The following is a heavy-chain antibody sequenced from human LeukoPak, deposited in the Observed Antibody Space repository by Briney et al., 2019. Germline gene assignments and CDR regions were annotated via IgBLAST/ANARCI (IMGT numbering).Heavy chain of an antibody. D-gene: IGHD3-10*01. CDR3: AREMEDKSLVWFGELKKYYYYYMDV. V-gene: IGHV4-39*07. Sequence: SETLSLTCTVSGGSISSSSYYWGWIRQPPGKGLEWIGSMYYSGSTYYNPSLKSRVTISVDTSKNQVSLKLSSVTAADTAVYYCAREMEDKSLVWFGELKKYYYYYMDVWGKGTTVTVSS. CDR1: GGSISSSSYY. CDR2: MYYSGST. J-gene: IGHJ6*03.